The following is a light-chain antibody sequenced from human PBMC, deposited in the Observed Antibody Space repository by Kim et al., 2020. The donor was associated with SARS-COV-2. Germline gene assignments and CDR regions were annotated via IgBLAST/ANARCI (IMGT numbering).Light chain of an antibody. Sequence: QSINISCTGPSGDVGGYNYVSGYKQHPGKDPKRMSYDVSKGPSGVSNRFSGSKSGNTASLTISGLQTEDEADYYCSPYTSSSTWVFGGGTQLTVL. V-gene: IGLV2-14*04. J-gene: IGLJ3*02. CDR2: DVS. CDR3: SPYTSSSTWV. CDR1: SGDVGGYNY.